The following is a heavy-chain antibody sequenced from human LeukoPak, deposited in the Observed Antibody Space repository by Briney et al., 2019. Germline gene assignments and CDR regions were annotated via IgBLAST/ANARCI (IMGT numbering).Heavy chain of an antibody. CDR1: GGSISSYY. J-gene: IGHJ5*02. Sequence: PSGTLSLTCTVSGGSISSYYWGWIRQPPGKGLEGIGYIYYSGSTNYNPSLKGRVSISVDTSKNQFSLKVSSVTAADTAVYYCARDYAAGYYGWLDPWGQGTLVTVSS. V-gene: IGHV4-59*01. D-gene: IGHD3-9*01. CDR2: IYYSGST. CDR3: ARDYAAGYYGWLDP.